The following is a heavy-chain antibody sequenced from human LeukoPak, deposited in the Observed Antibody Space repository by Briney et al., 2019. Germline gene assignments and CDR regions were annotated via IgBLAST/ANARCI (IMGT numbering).Heavy chain of an antibody. V-gene: IGHV4-59*08. CDR1: GGSTSSSY. J-gene: IGHJ5*02. CDR2: IYYSGST. CDR3: ARWKAAAGQDWFDP. Sequence: SETLSLTCTASGGSTSSSYWSWIRQPPGKGLEWIGYIYYSGSTNYNPSLKSRVTISVDTSRKHFSLKLRSVTAADTAVYYCARWKAAAGQDWFDPWGQGTLVTVSS. D-gene: IGHD6-13*01.